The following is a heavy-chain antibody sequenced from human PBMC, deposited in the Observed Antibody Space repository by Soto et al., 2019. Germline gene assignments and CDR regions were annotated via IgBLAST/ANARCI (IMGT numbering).Heavy chain of an antibody. V-gene: IGHV1-69*12. Sequence: QVQLVQSGAEVKKPGSSVKVSCKASGDTFSTYSITWMRQAPGRGLEWVGGIIPRSAKSNYAQKFEGRVTITADEPTGTAYMELSSLRSEDTAVYYCAREGLVLVPPTVNSDYYYYAMDVWGQGTTVTVSS. CDR3: AREGLVLVPPTVNSDYYYYAMDV. D-gene: IGHD2-2*01. J-gene: IGHJ6*02. CDR2: IIPRSAKS. CDR1: GDTFSTYS.